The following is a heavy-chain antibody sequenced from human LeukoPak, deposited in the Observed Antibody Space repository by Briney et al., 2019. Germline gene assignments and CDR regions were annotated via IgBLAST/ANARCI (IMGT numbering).Heavy chain of an antibody. CDR1: GYSFTSYW. CDR3: ARGAYGPVAGRGDWFDP. Sequence: GESLKISCKGSGYSFTSYWIGWVRQMPGKGLEWMGIIYPGDSDTRYSPSFQGQVTISADKSISTAYLQWSSLKASDTAMYYCARGAYGPVAGRGDWFDPWGQGTLVTVSS. V-gene: IGHV5-51*01. D-gene: IGHD6-19*01. J-gene: IGHJ5*02. CDR2: IYPGDSDT.